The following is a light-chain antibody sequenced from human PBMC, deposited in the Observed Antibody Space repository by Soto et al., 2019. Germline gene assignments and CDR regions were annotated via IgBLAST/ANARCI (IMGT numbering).Light chain of an antibody. J-gene: IGLJ3*02. CDR2: EDS. Sequence: QSVLTQPASVSGSPGQSITISCTGTNSDIGTYNLVSWYQHHPGKAPKLIIHEDSKRPSGVSYRFSGSKSGNTASLTLSGLQAEDEADYHCCSYAGSSTWVFGGGTKLTVL. CDR1: NSDIGTYNL. CDR3: CSYAGSSTWV. V-gene: IGLV2-23*01.